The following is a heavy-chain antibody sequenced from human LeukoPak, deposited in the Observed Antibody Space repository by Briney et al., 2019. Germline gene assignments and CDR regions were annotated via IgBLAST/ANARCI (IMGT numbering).Heavy chain of an antibody. D-gene: IGHD6-13*01. V-gene: IGHV4-34*01. CDR1: GGPFSGDY. CDR2: INHSGNT. CDR3: AGPGYSSQEGIEY. Sequence: SETLSLTCAVYGGPFSGDYWTWIRQPPGKGLEWIGEINHSGNTNYNPSLKSRVTTSVDMSKNQFSLKLNSVTAADTAVYYCAGPGYSSQEGIEYWGQGTLVTVSS. J-gene: IGHJ4*02.